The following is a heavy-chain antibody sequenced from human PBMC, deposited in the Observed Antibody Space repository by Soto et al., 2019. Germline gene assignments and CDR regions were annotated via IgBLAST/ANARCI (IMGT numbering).Heavy chain of an antibody. D-gene: IGHD2-15*01. Sequence: PSETLSLTCTVSGSSSSSGIYYWSWIRQHPGKGLEWIGYIYHSGSTYYNPSLKSRATISLDTSKNQFSLKLSSVTAADTAVYYCARDYMAVVDWGQGTLVTVSS. CDR2: IYHSGST. CDR3: ARDYMAVVD. V-gene: IGHV4-31*03. J-gene: IGHJ4*02. CDR1: GSSSSSGIYY.